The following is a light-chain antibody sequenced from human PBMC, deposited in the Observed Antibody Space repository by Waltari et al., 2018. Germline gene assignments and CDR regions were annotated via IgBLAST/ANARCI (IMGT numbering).Light chain of an antibody. V-gene: IGLV3-1*01. CDR1: TLNAKF. J-gene: IGLJ2*01. Sequence: SYELTQPLSMSVSPGQTATITCSGPTLNAKFVCWYQKKPGQSPLLVFYRDIERPSGITERLSGFNSGDTATLTINGAQAVDEADYFCQVWDRNFVVFGGGTRLIVL. CDR2: RDI. CDR3: QVWDRNFVV.